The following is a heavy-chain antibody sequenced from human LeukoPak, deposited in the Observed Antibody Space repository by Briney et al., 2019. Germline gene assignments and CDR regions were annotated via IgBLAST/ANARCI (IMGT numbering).Heavy chain of an antibody. CDR3: ARPYSYNSVFDY. D-gene: IGHD5-18*01. CDR1: GFTFSNYW. J-gene: IGHJ4*02. CDR2: IKQDGSQK. Sequence: GGSLRLSCAASGFTFSNYWMSWVRQAPGKGLEWVANIKQDGSQKYYVDSVKGRFTISRDNAKNSLYLQMNSLRAEDTAVYYCARPYSYNSVFDYWGQGTLVTVSS. V-gene: IGHV3-7*01.